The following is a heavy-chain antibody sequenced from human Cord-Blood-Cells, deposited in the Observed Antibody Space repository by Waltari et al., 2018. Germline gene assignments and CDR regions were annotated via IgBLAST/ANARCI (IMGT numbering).Heavy chain of an antibody. V-gene: IGHV4-39*01. CDR3: ARQRGSSWYY. Sequence: QLQLQESAPGLAKPSETLSLTSTVSGGLISSSSYYWGWTRQPPGKGLEGIGSIYYSGSTYYNPSLKSRVTISVDTSKNQFSLKLSSVTAADTAVYYCARQRGSSWYYWGQGTLVTVSS. CDR2: IYYSGST. CDR1: GGLISSSSYY. J-gene: IGHJ4*02. D-gene: IGHD6-13*01.